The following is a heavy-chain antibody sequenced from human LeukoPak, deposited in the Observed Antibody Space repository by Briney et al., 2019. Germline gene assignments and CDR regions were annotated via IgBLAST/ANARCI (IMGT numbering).Heavy chain of an antibody. Sequence: GGSLRLSCAASGFTFSSYAMSWVRQAPGKALEWVSAISGTGDSIYYADSVKGRFTISRDNSQNILYLQMNSLRAEDTALYYCAKASPHHYGSGSYYLNPFDPWGQGTLVTVSS. D-gene: IGHD3-10*01. J-gene: IGHJ5*02. CDR2: ISGTGDSI. CDR3: AKASPHHYGSGSYYLNPFDP. V-gene: IGHV3-23*01. CDR1: GFTFSSYA.